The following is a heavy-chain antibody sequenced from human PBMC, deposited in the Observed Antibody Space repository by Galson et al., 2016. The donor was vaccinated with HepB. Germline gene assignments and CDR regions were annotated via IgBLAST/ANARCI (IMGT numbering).Heavy chain of an antibody. CDR1: GFTFNTYP. Sequence: SLRLSCAASGFTFNTYPMGWVRQAPGKGLEWASSINPDDTAYYAESLRGRFSISRDKSKDTLYLQLNSLRVDDTAVYYCAKCGGGGTYLDYWGRGTLVTVSS. J-gene: IGHJ4*02. V-gene: IGHV3-23*01. CDR2: INPDDTA. D-gene: IGHD3-16*01. CDR3: AKCGGGGTYLDY.